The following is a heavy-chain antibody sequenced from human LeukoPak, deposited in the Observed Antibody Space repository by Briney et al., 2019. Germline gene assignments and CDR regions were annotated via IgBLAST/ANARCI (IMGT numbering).Heavy chain of an antibody. CDR1: GFTFSSSA. Sequence: GGSLRLSCEASGFTFSSSAMGWVRQAPGKGLEWVSTLGDRGDTYYADSVKGRFTISRDSSKNTLYLRMNSQRAEDTAVYFCAKQQPGERYYFDYWGQGTLVTVSS. J-gene: IGHJ4*02. CDR3: AKQQPGERYYFDY. CDR2: LGDRGDT. D-gene: IGHD3-16*01. V-gene: IGHV3-23*01.